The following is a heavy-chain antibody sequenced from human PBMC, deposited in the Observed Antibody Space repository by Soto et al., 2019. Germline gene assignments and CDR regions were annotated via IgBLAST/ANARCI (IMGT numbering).Heavy chain of an antibody. Sequence: EVQLVESGGGVVQPGGSLRLSCAASGFTFSSYEINWVRQAPGKGLERASYISSSGSTIYYADSVKGRFTISRDNTKNSLYLQINSARTEDTAVYYCERGKVVNSVPGTTKLYYEYGMDVWGQGTTVTVSS. V-gene: IGHV3-48*03. D-gene: IGHD1-1*01. CDR1: GFTFSSYE. J-gene: IGHJ6*02. CDR2: ISSSGSTI. CDR3: ERGKVVNSVPGTTKLYYEYGMDV.